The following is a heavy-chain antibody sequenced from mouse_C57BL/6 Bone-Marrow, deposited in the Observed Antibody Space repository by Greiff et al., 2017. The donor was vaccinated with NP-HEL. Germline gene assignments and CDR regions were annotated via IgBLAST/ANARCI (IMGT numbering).Heavy chain of an antibody. V-gene: IGHV1-55*01. D-gene: IGHD1-1*02. J-gene: IGHJ4*01. Sequence: QVQLQQPGAELVKPGASVKMSCKASGYTFTSYWITWVKQRPGQGLEWIGDIYPGSGSTNYNETFKSKATLTVDTSSSTAYMQLSSLTSEDSAVYYCARSYGPRAMDYWGQGTSVTVSS. CDR3: ARSYGPRAMDY. CDR2: IYPGSGST. CDR1: GYTFTSYW.